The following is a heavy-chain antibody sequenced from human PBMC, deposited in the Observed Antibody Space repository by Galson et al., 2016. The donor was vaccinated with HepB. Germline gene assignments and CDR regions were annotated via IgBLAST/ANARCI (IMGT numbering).Heavy chain of an antibody. CDR2: ISSDGLTT. CDR3: ARDQTRRGPTTFDN. V-gene: IGHV3-74*03. J-gene: IGHJ4*02. Sequence: LRLSCAASGFTFRTYWMHWVRQSPGMGLVWVSRISSDGLTTTYADSVKGRFTISRDNGRNTLYRQMNSLRAEDTGVYYCARDQTRRGPTTFDNWGQGTLVTVSS. D-gene: IGHD1-26*01. CDR1: GFTFRTYW.